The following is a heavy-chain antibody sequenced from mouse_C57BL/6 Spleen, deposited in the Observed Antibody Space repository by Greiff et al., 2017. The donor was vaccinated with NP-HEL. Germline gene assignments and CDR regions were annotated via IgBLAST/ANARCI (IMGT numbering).Heavy chain of an antibody. CDR1: GFTFSDYY. V-gene: IGHV5-12*01. CDR3: ARPFYYDYDEGHYYAMDY. D-gene: IGHD2-4*01. J-gene: IGHJ4*01. CDR2: ISNGGGST. Sequence: EVQGVESGGGLVQPGGSLKLSCAASGFTFSDYYMYWVRQTPEKRLEWVAYISNGGGSTYYPDTVKGRFTISRDNAKNTLYLQMSRLKSEDTAMYYCARPFYYDYDEGHYYAMDYWGQGTSVTVSS.